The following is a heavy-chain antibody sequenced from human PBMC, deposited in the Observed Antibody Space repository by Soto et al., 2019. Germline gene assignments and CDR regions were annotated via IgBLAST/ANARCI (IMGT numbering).Heavy chain of an antibody. CDR1: GFSLTTSGVA. CDR3: AHSIAGGYVYAFDI. V-gene: IGHV2-5*02. D-gene: IGHD6-13*01. J-gene: IGHJ3*02. CDR2: VYGDDDK. Sequence: QITLKESGPTMVKPTQTLTLTCTFSGFSLTTSGVAVAWIRQSPGKALEWLALVYGDDDKRYSLSLKSRLTITKDTSENQVVLRMTNMDPVDTATYYCAHSIAGGYVYAFDIWGQGTMVTVSS.